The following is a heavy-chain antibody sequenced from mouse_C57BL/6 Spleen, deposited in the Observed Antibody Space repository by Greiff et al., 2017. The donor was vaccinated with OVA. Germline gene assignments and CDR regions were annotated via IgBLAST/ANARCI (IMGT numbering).Heavy chain of an antibody. J-gene: IGHJ2*01. CDR3: AREEFITTVVAPGY. Sequence: VQLQQSGPELVKPGASVKISCKASGYTFTDYYMNWVKQSHGKSLEWIGDINPNNGGTSYNQKFKGKATLTVDKSSSTAYMELRSLTSEDSAVYYCAREEFITTVVAPGYWGQGTTLTVSS. CDR2: INPNNGGT. D-gene: IGHD1-1*01. CDR1: GYTFTDYY. V-gene: IGHV1-26*01.